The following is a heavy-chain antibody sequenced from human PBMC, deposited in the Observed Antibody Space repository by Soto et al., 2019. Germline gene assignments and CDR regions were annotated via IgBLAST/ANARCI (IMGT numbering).Heavy chain of an antibody. CDR3: AREKGYDYVWGSYAPYYYYGMDV. CDR2: INPSGGST. Sequence: ASVKVSCKASGYTFTSYYMHWVRQAPGQGLEWMGIINPSGGSTSYAQKLQGRVTMTRDTSTSTVYMELSSLRSEDTAVYYCAREKGYDYVWGSYAPYYYYGMDVWGQGTTVTVSS. V-gene: IGHV1-46*01. J-gene: IGHJ6*02. D-gene: IGHD3-16*01. CDR1: GYTFTSYY.